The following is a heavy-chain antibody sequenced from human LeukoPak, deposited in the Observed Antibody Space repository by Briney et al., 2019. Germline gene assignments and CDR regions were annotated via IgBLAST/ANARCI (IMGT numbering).Heavy chain of an antibody. D-gene: IGHD1-1*01. CDR1: GGSISSYY. CDR2: IYYSGST. V-gene: IGHV4-59*01. J-gene: IGHJ5*02. Sequence: SETLSLTCTVSGGSISSYYWSRIRQPPGKGLEWIGYIYYSGSTNYNPSLKSRVTISVDTSKNQFSLKLSSVTAADTAVYYCARDQYNWNDGLWFDPWGQGTLVTVSS. CDR3: ARDQYNWNDGLWFDP.